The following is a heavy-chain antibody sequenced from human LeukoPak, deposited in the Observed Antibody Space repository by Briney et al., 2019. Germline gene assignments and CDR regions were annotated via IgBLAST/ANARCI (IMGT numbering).Heavy chain of an antibody. V-gene: IGHV1-69*01. CDR2: IIPIFGTA. CDR1: GGTFSSYA. D-gene: IGHD3-3*01. CDR3: ARGANYDFWSGYSRAAYYYYYMDV. Sequence: ASVKVSCKASGGTFSSYAISWVRQAPGQGLEWMGGIIPIFGTANYAQKFQGRVTITADESTSTAYMELSRLRSDDTAVYYCARGANYDFWSGYSRAAYYYYYMDVWGKGTTVTVSS. J-gene: IGHJ6*03.